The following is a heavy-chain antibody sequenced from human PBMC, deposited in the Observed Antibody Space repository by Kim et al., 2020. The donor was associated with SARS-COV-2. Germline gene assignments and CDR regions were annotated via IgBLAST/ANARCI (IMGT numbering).Heavy chain of an antibody. V-gene: IGHV3-30*18. CDR3: AKDGGSGYSPPDY. CDR1: GFTFSSYG. Sequence: GGSLRLSCAASGFTFSSYGMHWVRQAPGKGLEWVAVISYDGSNKYYADSVKGRFTISRDNSKNTLYLQMNSLRAEDTAVYYCAKDGGSGYSPPDYWCQGT. D-gene: IGHD3-22*01. J-gene: IGHJ4*02. CDR2: ISYDGSNK.